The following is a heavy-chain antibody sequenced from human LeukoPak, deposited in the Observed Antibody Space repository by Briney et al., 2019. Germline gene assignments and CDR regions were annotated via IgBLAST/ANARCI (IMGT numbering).Heavy chain of an antibody. Sequence: GGSLRLSCAASGFTFSNYAMTWVRQAPGKGLEWVSSISGSDGSTYYTDSLKGRFTISRDNSKNTLYLQMNSLRSEDTAVYYCARDLLDRYYDSSGPYNWFDPWGQGTLVTVSS. CDR3: ARDLLDRYYDSSGPYNWFDP. CDR2: ISGSDGST. J-gene: IGHJ5*02. D-gene: IGHD3-22*01. CDR1: GFTFSNYA. V-gene: IGHV3-23*01.